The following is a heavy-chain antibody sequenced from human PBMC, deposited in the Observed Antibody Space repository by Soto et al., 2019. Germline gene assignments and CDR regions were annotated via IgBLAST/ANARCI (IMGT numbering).Heavy chain of an antibody. CDR2: ISYDGSNK. CDR1: GLTFSSYA. J-gene: IGHJ4*02. V-gene: IGHV3-30-3*01. CDR3: ARGLESGSFDY. D-gene: IGHD5-12*01. Sequence: QVQLVESGGGVVQPWRSLRLSCAASGLTFSSYAMHGVRNAPGKGLEWVAVISYDGSNKYYADSVKGRFTISRDNSKNTLYLPMNSLRAEDTAVYYCARGLESGSFDYWGQGTLVSVSS.